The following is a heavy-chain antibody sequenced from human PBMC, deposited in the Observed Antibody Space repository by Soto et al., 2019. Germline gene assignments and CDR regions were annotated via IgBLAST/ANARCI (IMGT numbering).Heavy chain of an antibody. Sequence: PGESLKISCKGSGYSFTSYWIGWVRQMPGKGLEWMGIIYPGDSDTRYSPSFQGQVTISADKSISTAYPQWSSLKASDTAMYYCARYSIAARLAYYYGMDVWGQGTTVTVSS. V-gene: IGHV5-51*01. CDR1: GYSFTSYW. CDR3: ARYSIAARLAYYYGMDV. D-gene: IGHD6-6*01. J-gene: IGHJ6*02. CDR2: IYPGDSDT.